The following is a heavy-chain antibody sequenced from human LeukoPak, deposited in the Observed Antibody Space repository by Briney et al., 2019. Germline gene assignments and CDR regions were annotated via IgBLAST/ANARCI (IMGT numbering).Heavy chain of an antibody. CDR1: GFTFSSYA. CDR3: ARGEDYGTNSFDY. J-gene: IGHJ4*02. V-gene: IGHV3-48*03. Sequence: PGGSLRLSCAASGFTFSSYAMNWVRQAPGKGLEWVSYITTSGRTIYYADSVKGRFTISRDNAKNSLYLQMNSLRAEDTPVYYCARGEDYGTNSFDYWGQGTLVTVSS. D-gene: IGHD4-17*01. CDR2: ITTSGRTI.